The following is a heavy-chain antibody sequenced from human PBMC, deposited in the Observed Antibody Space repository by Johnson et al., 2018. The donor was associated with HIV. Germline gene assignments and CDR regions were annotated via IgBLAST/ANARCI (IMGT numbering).Heavy chain of an antibody. Sequence: VQLVESGGGLVQPGGSLRLSCAASGFTFSSYAMSWVRQAPGKGLEWVSAISNRGSTIYYVDSVKGRFTVSRDTAKNSLYLQMNSLRAEDTAVYDCARTQRVTMIVVSLGAFDIWGQGTMVTVSS. J-gene: IGHJ3*02. CDR3: ARTQRVTMIVVSLGAFDI. CDR1: GFTFSSYA. D-gene: IGHD3-22*01. V-gene: IGHV3-48*04. CDR2: ISNRGSTI.